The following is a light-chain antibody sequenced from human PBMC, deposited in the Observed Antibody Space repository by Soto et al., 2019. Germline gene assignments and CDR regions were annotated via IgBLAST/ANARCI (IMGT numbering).Light chain of an antibody. CDR3: LQVYSFPRT. J-gene: IGKJ1*01. CDR2: KAS. Sequence: DIQMTQSPSTLSASVGDRVSITCRASQTISSWLAWYQQKPGKAPKLLIYKASTLKSGVPSRFSGSGSGTEFILTINNLQPEDFASYFCLQVYSFPRTFGLGTKVDIK. CDR1: QTISSW. V-gene: IGKV1-5*03.